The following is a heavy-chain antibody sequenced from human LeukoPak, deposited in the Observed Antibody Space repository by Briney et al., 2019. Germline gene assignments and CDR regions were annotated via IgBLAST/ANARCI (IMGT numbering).Heavy chain of an antibody. J-gene: IGHJ3*02. CDR3: ARVTRYYDFWSGYSSLDYDAFDI. V-gene: IGHV3-48*03. D-gene: IGHD3-3*01. CDR1: GFTFSSYE. Sequence: GGSLRLSCAASGFTFSSYEMNWVRQAPGKGLEWASYISSSGSTIYYADSVKGRFTISRDNAKNSLYLQMNSLRAEDTAVYYCARVTRYYDFWSGYSSLDYDAFDIWGQGTMVTVSS. CDR2: ISSSGSTI.